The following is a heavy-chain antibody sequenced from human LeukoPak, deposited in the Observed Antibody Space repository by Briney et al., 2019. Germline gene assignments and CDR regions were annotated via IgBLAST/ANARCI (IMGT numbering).Heavy chain of an antibody. CDR3: ANMRIQLWLRFDY. V-gene: IGHV3-30*02. CDR1: GFTFSSYG. D-gene: IGHD5-18*01. Sequence: GGSLRLSCAASGFTFSSYGMHWVRQAPGKGLEWVAFIRYDGSNKYYADSVKGRFTISRDNSKNTLYLQMNSLRAEDTAVYYCANMRIQLWLRFDYWGQGTLVTVSS. CDR2: IRYDGSNK. J-gene: IGHJ4*02.